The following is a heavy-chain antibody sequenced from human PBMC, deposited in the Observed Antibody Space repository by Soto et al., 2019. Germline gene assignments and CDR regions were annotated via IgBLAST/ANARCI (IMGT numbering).Heavy chain of an antibody. V-gene: IGHV4-30-4*01. D-gene: IGHD3-22*01. J-gene: IGHJ3*02. CDR3: ARCPNSDYYYDNVAFDI. CDR1: GGSIISGDYY. Sequence: SETLSLTCTFSGGSIISGDYYWSCIRQPPGKGLEWIGYSYYSGSTYYNPSLKSRVTISVDTSKNQFSLKLSSVTAAGTAVYYCARCPNSDYYYDNVAFDIWGQGTMVNVS. CDR2: SYYSGST.